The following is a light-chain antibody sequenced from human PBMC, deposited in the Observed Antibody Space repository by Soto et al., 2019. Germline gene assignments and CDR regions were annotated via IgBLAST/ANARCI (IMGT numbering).Light chain of an antibody. CDR3: QSYDSSLSGWV. Sequence: QSVLTQPPSVSGAPGQRVTISCTGSSSNIGAGYDVHWYQQLPGTAPKLLIYDNRNWPSGVPDRFSGSKSGTSASLAITGLQAEDEADYYCQSYDSSLSGWVFGGGTKLTVL. J-gene: IGLJ3*02. V-gene: IGLV1-40*01. CDR1: SSNIGAGYD. CDR2: DNR.